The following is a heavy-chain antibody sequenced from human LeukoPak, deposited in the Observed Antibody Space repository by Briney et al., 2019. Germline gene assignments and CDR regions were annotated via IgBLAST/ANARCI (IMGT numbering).Heavy chain of an antibody. CDR3: ARDSTGARPGPLLVV. Sequence: GGSLRLSCAASGFTFSSYSMNWVRQAPGKGLEWVSYISTSTSSIYYAASVKGRFTISRDNAKNSLYLQMTSLRADDTAVYYCARDSTGARPGPLLVVWGQGTMVTVSS. V-gene: IGHV3-48*01. CDR1: GFTFSSYS. D-gene: IGHD1-14*01. CDR2: ISTSTSSI. J-gene: IGHJ3*01.